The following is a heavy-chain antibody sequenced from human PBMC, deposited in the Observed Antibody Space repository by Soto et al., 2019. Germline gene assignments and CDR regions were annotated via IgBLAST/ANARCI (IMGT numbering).Heavy chain of an antibody. J-gene: IGHJ5*02. D-gene: IGHD3-10*01. Sequence: QVQLVQSGAEVKKPGASVKVSCKASGYTFTSYNIHWVRQAPGQGLEWVGMINPRGFFTTYAQKFRGRVTMTGDTSTSVVYMELTNLRSEETAMYYCARAAGRFGDLFWFDPWGQGTLVSVSS. CDR3: ARAAGRFGDLFWFDP. V-gene: IGHV1-46*01. CDR1: GYTFTSYN. CDR2: INPRGFFT.